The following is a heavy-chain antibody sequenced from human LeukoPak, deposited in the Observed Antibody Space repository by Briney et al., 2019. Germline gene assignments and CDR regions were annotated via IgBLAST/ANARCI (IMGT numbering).Heavy chain of an antibody. CDR1: GGSFSGYY. V-gene: IGHV4-34*01. D-gene: IGHD2-2*01. J-gene: IGHJ6*03. Sequence: PSETLSLTCAVYGGSFSGYYWSWIRQPPGKGLEWIGEINYSGSTNYNPSLKSRVTISVDTSKNQFSLKLSSVTAADTAVYYCARSLGYCSSTSCYHRPFFYMDVWGKGTTVTVSS. CDR2: INYSGST. CDR3: ARSLGYCSSTSCYHRPFFYMDV.